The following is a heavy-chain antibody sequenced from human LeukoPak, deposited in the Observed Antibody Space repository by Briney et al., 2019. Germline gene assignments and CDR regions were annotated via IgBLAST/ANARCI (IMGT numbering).Heavy chain of an antibody. CDR3: AKDLVGYCSSTSCSTPDY. Sequence: GGSLRLSCAASGFTFSNSAMSWVRQAPGKGLEWVSAISGSGDSTYYADSVKGRFTISRDNSKNTLYLQMNSLRAEDTAVYYCAKDLVGYCSSTSCSTPDYWGQGTLVTVSS. V-gene: IGHV3-23*01. CDR2: ISGSGDST. D-gene: IGHD2-2*02. J-gene: IGHJ4*02. CDR1: GFTFSNSA.